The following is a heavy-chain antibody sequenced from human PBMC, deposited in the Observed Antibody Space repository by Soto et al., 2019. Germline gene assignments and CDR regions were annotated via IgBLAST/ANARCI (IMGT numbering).Heavy chain of an antibody. J-gene: IGHJ4*02. V-gene: IGHV3-11*05. CDR2: ISSSSSYT. CDR3: ARDLGITMIGPDY. CDR1: GFTFIDYY. Sequence: WGSLRLSCAASGFTFIDYYMSWILQAPGKGLEWVSYISSSSSYTNYADSVKGRFTISRDNAKNSLYLQMNSLRAEDTAVYYCARDLGITMIGPDYWGQGTLVTAPQ. D-gene: IGHD3-22*01.